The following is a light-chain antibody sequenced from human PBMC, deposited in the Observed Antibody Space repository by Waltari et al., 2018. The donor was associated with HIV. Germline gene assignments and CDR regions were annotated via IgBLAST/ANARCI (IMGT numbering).Light chain of an antibody. CDR3: QQGYSSPYT. Sequence: DIQMTQSPSSLSASVGDRVIITCRASQSISTYLNWYQQKPGKAPKLLIYAASNLQSGVPSGFRGGGSGTDFILTISSLQPEDFATYYCQQGYSSPYTFGQGTKVEIK. J-gene: IGKJ2*01. CDR1: QSISTY. V-gene: IGKV1-39*01. CDR2: AAS.